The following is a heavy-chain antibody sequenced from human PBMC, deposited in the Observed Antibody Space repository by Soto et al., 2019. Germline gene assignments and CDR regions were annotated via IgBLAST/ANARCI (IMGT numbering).Heavy chain of an antibody. CDR2: IYYSGST. J-gene: IGHJ5*02. CDR3: ARHSDCSGGSCYSEYFAVGNWFDP. V-gene: IGHV4-39*01. D-gene: IGHD2-15*01. CDR1: GGSISSGRYY. Sequence: QLQLQESGPGLVKPSETLSLTCTVSGGSISSGRYYWGWIRQPPGKGLEWIGSIYYSGSTYSNPSLKSRVTIFVVTSKNQFSLRLSSVTAADTAVYYCARHSDCSGGSCYSEYFAVGNWFDPWGQGTLVTVSS.